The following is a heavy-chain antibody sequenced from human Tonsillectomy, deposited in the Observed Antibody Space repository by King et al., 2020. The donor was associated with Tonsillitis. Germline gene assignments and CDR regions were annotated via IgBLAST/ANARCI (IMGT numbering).Heavy chain of an antibody. J-gene: IGHJ3*02. Sequence: HVQLQESGPGLVKPSETLSLTCNVSGGSISSYYWSWIRQSPGKGLEWIGYIYYSGSTNYNPSLKSRVTISVDTSKNQFSLKLSSVTAADTAVCYCARGHNWGRDAFDIWGQGTVVTVSS. CDR3: ARGHNWGRDAFDI. CDR2: IYYSGST. D-gene: IGHD7-27*01. V-gene: IGHV4-59*01. CDR1: GGSISSYY.